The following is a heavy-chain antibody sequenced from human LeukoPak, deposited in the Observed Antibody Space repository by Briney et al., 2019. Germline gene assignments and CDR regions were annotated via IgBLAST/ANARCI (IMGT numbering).Heavy chain of an antibody. Sequence: SVKVSCKASGGTFSSYAISWVRQAPGQGLEWMGGIIPIFGTANYAQKFQGRVTITADESTSTAYMELSSLRSEDTAVYYCARDRRDGYSNLDYWGQGTLVTVSS. D-gene: IGHD5-24*01. V-gene: IGHV1-69*13. CDR2: IIPIFGTA. CDR3: ARDRRDGYSNLDY. CDR1: GGTFSSYA. J-gene: IGHJ4*02.